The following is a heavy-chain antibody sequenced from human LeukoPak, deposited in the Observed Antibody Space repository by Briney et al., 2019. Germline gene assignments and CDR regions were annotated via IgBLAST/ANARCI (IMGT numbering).Heavy chain of an antibody. CDR3: ARGEQWLVTGY. D-gene: IGHD6-19*01. CDR1: GGSFRGYS. J-gene: IGHJ4*02. V-gene: IGHV4-34*01. Sequence: SETLSLTCAVYGGSFRGYSWSWIRQPPGKGLVWIGEINHSGSTNYNPSLKSRVTISVDTSKNQFSLKLSSVTAADTAVYYCARGEQWLVTGYWGQGTLVTVSS. CDR2: INHSGST.